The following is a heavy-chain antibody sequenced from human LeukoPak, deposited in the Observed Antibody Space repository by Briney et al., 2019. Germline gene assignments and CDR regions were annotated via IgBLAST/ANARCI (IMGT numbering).Heavy chain of an antibody. V-gene: IGHV3-48*04. CDR2: ISGSSGTI. J-gene: IGHJ6*02. Sequence: PGGSLRLSCVASGFTFSTYSMTWVRQAPGKGLEWVSYISGSSGTIYYADSVKGRFTISRDNAKNSLYLQMNSLRAEDTAVYYCARLSVYGMDIWGQGTTVTVSS. CDR3: ARLSVYGMDI. CDR1: GFTFSTYS.